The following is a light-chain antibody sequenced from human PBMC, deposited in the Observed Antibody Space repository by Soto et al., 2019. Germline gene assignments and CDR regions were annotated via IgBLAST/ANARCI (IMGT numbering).Light chain of an antibody. V-gene: IGLV1-51*02. J-gene: IGLJ2*01. CDR2: ENN. CDR1: SSNIGNNY. CDR3: GTWDSSLSVV. Sequence: QSVLTQPPSVSAAPGQKVTISCSGSSSNIGNNYVSWYQQLPATAPKLLIYENNKRPSGIPDRFSGSKSGTSATLVITGLQTGDEADYYCGTWDSSLSVVFGGGTKLTVL.